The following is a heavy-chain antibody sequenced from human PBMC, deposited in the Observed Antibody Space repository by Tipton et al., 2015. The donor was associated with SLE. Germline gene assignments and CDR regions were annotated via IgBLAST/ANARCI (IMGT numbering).Heavy chain of an antibody. CDR1: GGSVSSNY. CDR2: IDYRDIT. V-gene: IGHV4-59*02. Sequence: TLSLTCTVSGGSVSSNYWSWIRQPPGKGLEWIGYIDYRDITNYNPSLKRRVTMSIDTSKNQFSLKLSSVTAADTAVYYCAKDSGTYYFDFWGQGVLVNVSS. CDR3: AKDSGTYYFDF. J-gene: IGHJ4*02. D-gene: IGHD1-26*01.